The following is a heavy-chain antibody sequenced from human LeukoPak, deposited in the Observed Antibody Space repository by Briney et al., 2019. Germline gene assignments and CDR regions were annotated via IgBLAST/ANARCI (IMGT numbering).Heavy chain of an antibody. CDR1: GFTFSSYA. CDR3: VGRYSSSWYRGGFDY. CDR2: ISGSGGST. D-gene: IGHD6-13*01. V-gene: IGHV3-23*01. J-gene: IGHJ4*02. Sequence: TGGSLRLSCAASGFTFSSYAMSWVRQAPGKGLEWVSAISGSGGSTYYADSVKGRFTISRDNSKNTLYLQMNSLRAEDTAVYYCVGRYSSSWYRGGFDYWGQGTLVTVSS.